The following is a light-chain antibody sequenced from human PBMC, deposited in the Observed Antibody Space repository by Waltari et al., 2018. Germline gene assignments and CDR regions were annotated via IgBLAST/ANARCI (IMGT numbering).Light chain of an antibody. CDR3: QQYDNPLFT. V-gene: IGKV1-33*01. Sequence: DIQMTQSPSTLSASVGERVTITCQASQDITKYLNWYQQKPGKAPKLLIYDASTLEVGVPSRFSGSGSGTDFTFSISSLQPEDFATYYCQQYDNPLFTFGPGTKVDIK. J-gene: IGKJ3*01. CDR2: DAS. CDR1: QDITKY.